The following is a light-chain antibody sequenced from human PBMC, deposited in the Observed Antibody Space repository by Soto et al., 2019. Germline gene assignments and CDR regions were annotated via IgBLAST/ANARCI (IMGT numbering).Light chain of an antibody. CDR2: DAS. Sequence: IQMTQSPSTLSASVGDRVTITCRASQSISNWLAWYQQKPGKAPKLLIYDASSLGSGVPSRFSGSGSGTEFTLTISSLQPDDFATYYCQQYNSYSGTFGQGTKVEIK. V-gene: IGKV1-5*01. J-gene: IGKJ1*01. CDR3: QQYNSYSGT. CDR1: QSISNW.